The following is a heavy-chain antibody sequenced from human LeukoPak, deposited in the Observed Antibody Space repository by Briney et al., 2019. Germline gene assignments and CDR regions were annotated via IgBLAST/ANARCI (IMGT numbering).Heavy chain of an antibody. D-gene: IGHD6-19*01. J-gene: IGHJ4*02. CDR3: AREYIAVDEIGY. V-gene: IGHV3-53*01. CDR1: GFTVSSNY. Sequence: GGSLRLSCVVSGFTVSSNYMSWVRQAPGKGLEWVSVIYSGGSTYYADSVKGRFTISRDNSKNTLYLQMNSLRAEDTAVYYCAREYIAVDEIGYWGQGTLVTVSS. CDR2: IYSGGST.